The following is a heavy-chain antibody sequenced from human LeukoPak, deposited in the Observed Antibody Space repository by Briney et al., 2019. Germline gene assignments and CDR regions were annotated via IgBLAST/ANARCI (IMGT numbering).Heavy chain of an antibody. Sequence: GGSLRLSCAASGFTFSNYEMNWVRQAPGKGLEWVSYISSSDSTIYYADSVKGRFTISRDNAKNSLYLQMNSLRAEDTAVYYCARAPSNAHFDYWGQGTLVTVSS. J-gene: IGHJ4*02. CDR3: ARAPSNAHFDY. V-gene: IGHV3-48*03. CDR1: GFTFSNYE. D-gene: IGHD3-3*02. CDR2: ISSSDSTI.